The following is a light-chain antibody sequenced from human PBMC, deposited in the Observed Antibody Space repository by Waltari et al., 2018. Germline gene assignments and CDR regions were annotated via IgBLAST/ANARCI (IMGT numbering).Light chain of an antibody. CDR2: EVA. CDR1: SRAVGRQNL. J-gene: IGLJ3*02. CDR3: CSYTDTWV. Sequence: QSALTQPASVSGSPGQSITISCPGTSRAVGRQNLFSWYQQHPGKAPKLIIFEVAKRPSGVSDRFSGSQSGDTASLTISGLQAEDEADYYCCSYTDTWVFGGGTKLTVL. V-gene: IGLV2-23*02.